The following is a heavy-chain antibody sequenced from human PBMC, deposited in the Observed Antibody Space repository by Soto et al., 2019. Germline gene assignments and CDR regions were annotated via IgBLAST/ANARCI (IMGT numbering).Heavy chain of an antibody. CDR1: GGSMSSGDYY. V-gene: IGHV4-30-4*01. J-gene: IGHJ5*02. CDR2: IYYSGST. Sequence: KAXETLYLTFTVSGGSMSSGDYYWSWIRQPPGKGLEWIGYIYYSGSTYYNPSLKSRVTISVDTSKNQFSLKLSSVTAADTAVYYCARTLIFGVAPPCRFDHWGQGTLVTVSS. CDR3: ARTLIFGVAPPCRFDH. D-gene: IGHD3-3*01.